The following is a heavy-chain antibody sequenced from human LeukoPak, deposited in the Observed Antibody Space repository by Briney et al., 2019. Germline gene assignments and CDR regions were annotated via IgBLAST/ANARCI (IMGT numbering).Heavy chain of an antibody. D-gene: IGHD3-9*01. Sequence: GGSLRLSCAASGFTFSSYATSWVRQAPGKGLEWVSAISGSGGSTYYADSVKGRFTISRDNSKNTLYLQMNSLRAEDTAVYYCAKDELIILTGYPDYWGQGTLVTVSS. CDR3: AKDELIILTGYPDY. J-gene: IGHJ4*02. CDR2: ISGSGGST. CDR1: GFTFSSYA. V-gene: IGHV3-23*01.